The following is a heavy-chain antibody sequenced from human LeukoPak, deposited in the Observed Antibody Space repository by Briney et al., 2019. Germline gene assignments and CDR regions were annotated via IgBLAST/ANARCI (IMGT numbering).Heavy chain of an antibody. J-gene: IGHJ6*04. CDR1: GFTFSNYW. V-gene: IGHV3-7*01. CDR3: ARDLAAWDV. CDR2: INPDGSEK. Sequence: GGSLRLSCAASGFTFSNYWMSWVRQAPGNGLEWVANINPDGSEKYSVDSVTGRFTISRDNAENTVFLQMNSLRAEDSAVYYCARDLAAWDVWGKGTTVTISS.